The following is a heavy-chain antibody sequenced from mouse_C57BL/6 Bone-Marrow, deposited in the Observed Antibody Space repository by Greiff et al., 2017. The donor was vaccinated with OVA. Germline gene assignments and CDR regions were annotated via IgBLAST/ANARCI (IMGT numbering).Heavy chain of an antibody. V-gene: IGHV1-22*01. CDR2: INPNNGGT. CDR1: GYPFTDYN. D-gene: IGHD1-1*02. CDR3: ASSGKIWSYYFDY. Sequence: VQLQQSGPELVKPGASVKMSCKASGYPFTDYNMHWVKQSHGQSLEWIGYINPNNGGTSYNQKFKGKATLTVHTSSSTAYMELRGLKSEDSAVYNSASSGKIWSYYFDYWGQGTTLTVSS. J-gene: IGHJ2*01.